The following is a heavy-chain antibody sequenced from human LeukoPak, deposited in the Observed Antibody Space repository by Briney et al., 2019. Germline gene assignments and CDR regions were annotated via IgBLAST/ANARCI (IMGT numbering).Heavy chain of an antibody. V-gene: IGHV4-34*01. CDR2: INHSGST. J-gene: IGHJ4*02. D-gene: IGHD2-2*01. CDR3: AKDCRRAVVPAAMDY. CDR1: GGSFSGYY. Sequence: PSETLSLTCAVYGGSFSGYYWSWIRQPPGKGLEWIGEINHSGSTNYNPSLKGRVTISVDTSKNRFSLKLSSVTAADTAVYYCAKDCRRAVVPAAMDYWGQGTLVTVSS.